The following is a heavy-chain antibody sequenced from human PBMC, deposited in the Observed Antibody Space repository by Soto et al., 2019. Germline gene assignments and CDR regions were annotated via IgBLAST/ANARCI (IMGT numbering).Heavy chain of an antibody. CDR2: ISGSGGST. D-gene: IGHD3-9*01. CDR3: AKDLWNFDWLLPSSYGMDV. J-gene: IGHJ6*02. CDR1: GFTFSSYA. V-gene: IGHV3-23*01. Sequence: GGSLRLSCAASGFTFSSYAMSWVRQAPGKGLEGVSAISGSGGSTYYADSVKGRFTISRDNSKNTLYLQMNSLRAEDTAVYYCAKDLWNFDWLLPSSYGMDVWGQGTTVTVSS.